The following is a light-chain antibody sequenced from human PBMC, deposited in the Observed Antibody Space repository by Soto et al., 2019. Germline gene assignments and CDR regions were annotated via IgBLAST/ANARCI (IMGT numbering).Light chain of an antibody. J-gene: IGKJ2*01. CDR3: QQRSNWPRT. V-gene: IGKV3-11*01. Sequence: DIVLTQSPATLSLSPGERATLSCRASQNVGTYLAWFQQRPGQAPRLLISDASNRATGIPARFVGSGSGTDFTLTISSLEREDFAVYFCQQRSNWPRTFGQGTKLEIK. CDR2: DAS. CDR1: QNVGTY.